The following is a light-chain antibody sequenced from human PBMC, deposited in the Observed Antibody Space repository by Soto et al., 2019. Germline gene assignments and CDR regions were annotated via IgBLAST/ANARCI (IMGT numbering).Light chain of an antibody. CDR3: QHWNDYSWT. CDR1: QSISIW. J-gene: IGKJ1*01. CDR2: KTS. Sequence: DIHMTQSPSTLSASVGDRVTITCRASQSISIWLAWYQQKPGKAPNLLIYKTSSLETGVPSRFSGSGSGTEFTLTISSLQPDDFATYYCQHWNDYSWTFGQETKVAVK. V-gene: IGKV1-5*03.